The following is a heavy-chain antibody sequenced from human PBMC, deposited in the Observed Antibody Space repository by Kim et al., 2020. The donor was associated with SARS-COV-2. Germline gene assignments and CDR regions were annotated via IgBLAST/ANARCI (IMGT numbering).Heavy chain of an antibody. CDR2: ISYDGSNK. CDR1: GFTFSSYG. D-gene: IGHD2-15*01. V-gene: IGHV3-30*18. CDR3: AKDRNSGGSWCLGY. J-gene: IGHJ4*02. Sequence: GGSLRLSCAASGFTFSSYGMHWVRQAPGKGLEWVAVISYDGSNKYYADSVKGRFTISRDNSKNTLYLQMNSLRAEDTAVYYCAKDRNSGGSWCLGYWGQGTLVTVSS.